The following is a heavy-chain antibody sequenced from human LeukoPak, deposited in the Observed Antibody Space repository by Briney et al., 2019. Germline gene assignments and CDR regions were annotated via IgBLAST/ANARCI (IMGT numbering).Heavy chain of an antibody. CDR1: GFTFSNYN. CDR3: ARALGDDFWSGYSDS. J-gene: IGHJ4*02. Sequence: KTGGSLRLSCAASGFTFSNYNMNWVRQAPGKGLEWVSSTISNNNYKYYADSVKGRFTISRDNAKNSLYLQMDSLRAEDTAVYYCARALGDDFWSGYSDSWGQGTLVTVSS. D-gene: IGHD3-3*01. CDR2: TISNNNYK. V-gene: IGHV3-21*01.